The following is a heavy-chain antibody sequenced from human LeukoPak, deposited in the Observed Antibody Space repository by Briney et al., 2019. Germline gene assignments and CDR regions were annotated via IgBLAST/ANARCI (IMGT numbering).Heavy chain of an antibody. CDR3: VRADLGYCSSTSCYAFDY. D-gene: IGHD2-2*01. J-gene: IGHJ4*02. CDR1: GGSFSGYY. V-gene: IGHV4-34*01. CDR2: INHSGST. Sequence: SETLSLTCAVYGGSFSGYYWSWIRQPPGKGLEWIGEINHSGSTNYNPSLKSRVTISVDTSKNQFSLKLSSVTAADTAVYYCVRADLGYCSSTSCYAFDYWGQGTLVTVSS.